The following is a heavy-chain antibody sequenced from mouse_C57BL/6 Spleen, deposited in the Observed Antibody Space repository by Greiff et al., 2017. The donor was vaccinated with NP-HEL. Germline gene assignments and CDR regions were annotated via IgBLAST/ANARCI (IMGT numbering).Heavy chain of an antibody. CDR3: ARYGYGSSYAYYFDY. Sequence: QVQLQQPGAELVKPGASVKLSCKASGFTFTSYWMHWVQQRPGRGLEWIGRIDPDSGGTKYNEKFKSKATLTVDKPSSTAYMQLSSLTSEDSAVYYCARYGYGSSYAYYFDYWGQGTTLTVSS. J-gene: IGHJ2*01. CDR1: GFTFTSYW. V-gene: IGHV1-72*01. CDR2: IDPDSGGT. D-gene: IGHD1-1*01.